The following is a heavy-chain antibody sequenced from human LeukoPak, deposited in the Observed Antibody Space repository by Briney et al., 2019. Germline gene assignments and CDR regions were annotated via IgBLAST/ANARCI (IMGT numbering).Heavy chain of an antibody. Sequence: PGGSLRLSCAASGFTFSSYSMNWVRQAPGKGLEWVSYISSSSSTIYYADSVKGRFTISRDNAKNSLYLQMNSLRAEDTAVYYCARDSISQYGSGSYYNVENGMDVWGQGTTVTVSS. CDR1: GFTFSSYS. J-gene: IGHJ6*02. D-gene: IGHD3-10*01. CDR3: ARDSISQYGSGSYYNVENGMDV. CDR2: ISSSSSTI. V-gene: IGHV3-48*01.